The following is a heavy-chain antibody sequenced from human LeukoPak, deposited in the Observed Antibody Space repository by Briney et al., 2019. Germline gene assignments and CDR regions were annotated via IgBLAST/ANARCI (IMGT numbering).Heavy chain of an antibody. D-gene: IGHD2-8*01. CDR2: IHYSGST. CDR1: GGSISSYY. Sequence: SETLSLTCTVSGGSISSYYWSWIRQPPGEGLEWIGYIHYSGSTNYNPSLKSRVTISVDTSKNQFSLKLSSVTAADTAVYYCARDRRYCTNGVCYGGFDPWGQGTLVTVSS. J-gene: IGHJ5*02. V-gene: IGHV4-59*01. CDR3: ARDRRYCTNGVCYGGFDP.